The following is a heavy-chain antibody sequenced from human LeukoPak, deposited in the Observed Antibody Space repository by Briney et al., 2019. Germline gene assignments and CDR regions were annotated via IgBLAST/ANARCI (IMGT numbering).Heavy chain of an antibody. Sequence: GGSLRLSCAASGSTFSSYWMSWVRQAPGKGLEWVANIKQDGSEKYYVDSVKGRFTISRDNAKNSLYLQMNSLRAEDTAVYYCAREGRGWSFDYFDYWGQGTLVTVSS. V-gene: IGHV3-7*01. CDR2: IKQDGSEK. CDR3: AREGRGWSFDYFDY. CDR1: GSTFSSYW. J-gene: IGHJ4*02. D-gene: IGHD6-19*01.